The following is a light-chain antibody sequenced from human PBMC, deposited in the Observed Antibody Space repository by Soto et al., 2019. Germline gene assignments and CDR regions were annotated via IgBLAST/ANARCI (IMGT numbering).Light chain of an antibody. CDR2: DAS. CDR1: QSVNNNY. Sequence: EIVLTPSPGPLSFSPGERATPSCRTSQSVNNNYLAWYQQKPGQAPRLLIYDASNRATGIPARFSGSGSGTDFTLTISSLEPEDFAVYYCQQRSNWPRITFGQGTRLEI. J-gene: IGKJ5*01. V-gene: IGKV3-11*01. CDR3: QQRSNWPRIT.